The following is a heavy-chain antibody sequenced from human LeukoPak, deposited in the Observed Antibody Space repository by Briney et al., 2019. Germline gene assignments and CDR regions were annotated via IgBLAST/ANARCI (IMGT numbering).Heavy chain of an antibody. CDR3: ARDRWERGGRRSGSYN. CDR2: IYYSGST. V-gene: IGHV4-30-4*08. CDR1: GGSISSGGYY. Sequence: PSETLSLTCTVSGGSISSGGYYWSWIRQPPGKGLEWIGYIYYSGSTYYNPSLKSRVTISVDTSKNQFSLKLSSVTAADTAVYYCARDRWERGGRRSGSYNWGQGTLVTVSS. D-gene: IGHD3-10*01. J-gene: IGHJ4*02.